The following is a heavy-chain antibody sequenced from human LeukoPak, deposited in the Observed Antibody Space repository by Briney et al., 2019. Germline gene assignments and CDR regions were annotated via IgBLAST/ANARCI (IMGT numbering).Heavy chain of an antibody. J-gene: IGHJ4*02. CDR2: INPNSGGT. CDR3: ARGPRYYYDSSGYYQLDY. V-gene: IGHV1-2*02. Sequence: ASVKVSCKASGYTFTGYYMHWVRQAPGQGLEWMGWINPNSGGTNYAQKFQGRVTITRNTSISTAYMELSSLRSEDTAVYYCARGPRYYYDSSGYYQLDYWGQGTLVTVSS. D-gene: IGHD3-22*01. CDR1: GYTFTGYY.